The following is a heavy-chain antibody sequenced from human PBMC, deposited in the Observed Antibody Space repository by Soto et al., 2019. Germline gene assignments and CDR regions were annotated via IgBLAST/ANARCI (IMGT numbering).Heavy chain of an antibody. CDR3: ARHGGYYYYYGMDV. Sequence: QLQLQESGPGLVKPSETLSLTCTVSGGSISSSSYYWGWICQPPGKGLEWIGSIYYSGSTYYNPSLKSRVTISVDTSKNQFSLKLSSVTAADTAVYYCARHGGYYYYYGMDVWGQGTTVTVSS. J-gene: IGHJ6*02. CDR2: IYYSGST. CDR1: GGSISSSSYY. V-gene: IGHV4-39*01.